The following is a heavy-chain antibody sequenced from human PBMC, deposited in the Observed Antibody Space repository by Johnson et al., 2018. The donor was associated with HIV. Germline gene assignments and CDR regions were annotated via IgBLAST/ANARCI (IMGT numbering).Heavy chain of an antibody. D-gene: IGHD1-7*01. Sequence: QVQLVESGGGVVQPGRSLRLSCAASGFTFSSYAMHWVRQAPAKGLEWVAVISYDGSNKYYADSVKGRFTISRDNSKNTLYLQMKSLKTEDTAVYYCTTDANWNYGQGAFDVWGQGTTVTVSS. J-gene: IGHJ3*01. CDR3: TTDANWNYGQGAFDV. V-gene: IGHV3-30*04. CDR1: GFTFSSYA. CDR2: ISYDGSNK.